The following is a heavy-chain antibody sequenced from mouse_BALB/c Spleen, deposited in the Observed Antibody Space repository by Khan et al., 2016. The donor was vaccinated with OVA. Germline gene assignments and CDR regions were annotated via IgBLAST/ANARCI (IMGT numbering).Heavy chain of an antibody. CDR3: ARTARIKY. Sequence: EVKLLESEPGLVKPSQSLSLTCTVTGYSITSGYGWNWIRQFPGNKLEWMGYISHSGSTNYNPSLKSRMSITRDTSKNQFILQLNSVTTEDTAAYYCARTARIKYWGQGTTLTVSS. CDR1: GYSITSGYG. J-gene: IGHJ2*01. CDR2: ISHSGST. V-gene: IGHV3-2*02. D-gene: IGHD1-2*01.